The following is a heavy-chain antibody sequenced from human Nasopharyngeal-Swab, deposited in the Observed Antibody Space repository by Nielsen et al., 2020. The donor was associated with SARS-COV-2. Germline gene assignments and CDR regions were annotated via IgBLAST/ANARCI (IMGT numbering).Heavy chain of an antibody. CDR3: AKAGQGNFAPYYFDY. D-gene: IGHD3-9*01. CDR2: ISGSGGST. V-gene: IGHV3-23*01. J-gene: IGHJ4*02. Sequence: VRQAPGKGLEWVSAISGSGGSTYYVDSVKGRFTIPRDNSKNTLYLQMNSLRAEDTAVYYCAKAGQGNFAPYYFDYWGQGTLVTVSS.